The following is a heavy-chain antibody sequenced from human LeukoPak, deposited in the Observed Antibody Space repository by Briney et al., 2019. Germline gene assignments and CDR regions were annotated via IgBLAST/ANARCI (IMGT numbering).Heavy chain of an antibody. V-gene: IGHV1-69*05. CDR3: ARPRRAYYGSGSYYRGCAFDI. CDR1: GGTFSSYA. J-gene: IGHJ3*02. Sequence: SVKVSCKASGGTFSSYAICWVRQAPGQGLEWMGGIVPIFGTANYAQKFQGRVTITTDESTSTAYMELSSLRSEDTAVYYCARPRRAYYGSGSYYRGCAFDIWGQGTMVTVSS. CDR2: IVPIFGTA. D-gene: IGHD3-10*01.